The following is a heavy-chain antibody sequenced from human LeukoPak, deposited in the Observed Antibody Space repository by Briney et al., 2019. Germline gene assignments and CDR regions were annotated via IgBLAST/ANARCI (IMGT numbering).Heavy chain of an antibody. D-gene: IGHD1-26*01. CDR3: ARDGYSGRFDP. Sequence: ASVKVSCKGSGYTFSGYYMHWVRQAPGQGLEWMGWINPKSGDTKYAQKFQGRVTMTRDTSISTAYMELSWLRSEDTAVYYCARDGYSGRFDPWGQGTLVTVSS. J-gene: IGHJ5*02. CDR1: GYTFSGYY. CDR2: INPKSGDT. V-gene: IGHV1-2*02.